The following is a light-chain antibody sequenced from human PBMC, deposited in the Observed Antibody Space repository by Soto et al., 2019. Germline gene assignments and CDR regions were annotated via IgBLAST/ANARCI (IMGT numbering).Light chain of an antibody. CDR3: QQYENLPT. Sequence: DIQMTQSPSTLSASVGDRVTITCRASQSISKWVSWYKQKPGRAPKLLIYDASNLEAGVPSRFRGSGSGKDFTLTISRLQPEDIATYYCQQYENLPTLGQGTRLEIK. J-gene: IGKJ5*01. V-gene: IGKV1-33*01. CDR2: DAS. CDR1: QSISKW.